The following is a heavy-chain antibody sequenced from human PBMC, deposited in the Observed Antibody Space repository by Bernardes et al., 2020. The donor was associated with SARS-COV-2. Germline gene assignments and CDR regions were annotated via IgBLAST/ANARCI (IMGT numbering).Heavy chain of an antibody. V-gene: IGHV3-43*01. CDR1: GFTFDDYT. Sequence: GGSLRLSRAASGFTFDDYTMHWVRQAPGKGLEWVSLISWDGGSTYYADSVKGRFTISRDNSKNSLYLQMNSLRTEDTALYYCAKMGLWFGELSESSGDYWGQGTLVTVSS. CDR2: ISWDGGST. CDR3: AKMGLWFGELSESSGDY. J-gene: IGHJ4*02. D-gene: IGHD3-10*01.